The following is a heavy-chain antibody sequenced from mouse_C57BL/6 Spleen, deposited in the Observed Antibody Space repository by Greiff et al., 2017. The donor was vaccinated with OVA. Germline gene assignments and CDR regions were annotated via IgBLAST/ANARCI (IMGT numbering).Heavy chain of an antibody. CDR1: GYAFSSYW. CDR2: IYPGDGAT. Sequence: VQLQQSGAELVKPGASVKISCKASGYAFSSYWMNWVKQRPGKGLEWIGQIYPGDGATNYNGKFKGKATLTADTSSSTAYMQLSSLTSEDAAVYFCAKSDYDNAMDDWGQGTSVTVSS. J-gene: IGHJ4*01. V-gene: IGHV1-80*01. D-gene: IGHD2-4*01. CDR3: AKSDYDNAMDD.